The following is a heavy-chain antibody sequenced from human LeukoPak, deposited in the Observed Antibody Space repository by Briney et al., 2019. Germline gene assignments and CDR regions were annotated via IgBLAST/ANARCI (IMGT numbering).Heavy chain of an antibody. D-gene: IGHD3-22*01. J-gene: IGHJ3*02. V-gene: IGHV1-2*02. CDR3: ATDVVNPSPDAFDI. CDR2: INPNSGGT. Sequence: EASVKVSCKASGYTFTGYYMHWVRQAPGQGLEWMGWINPNSGGTNYAQKFQGRVTMTRDTSISTAYMELSSLRSEDTAVYYCATDVVNPSPDAFDIWGQGTMVTVSS. CDR1: GYTFTGYY.